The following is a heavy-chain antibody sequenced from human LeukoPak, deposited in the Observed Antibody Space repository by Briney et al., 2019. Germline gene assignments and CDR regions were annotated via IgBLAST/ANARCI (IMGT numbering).Heavy chain of an antibody. CDR3: ARDFSPEYSSSSFDY. Sequence: ASVKVSCKASGYTFTGYYMHWVRQAPGQGLEWMGWINPNSGGTNYAQKFQGWVTMTRDTSISTAYMELSRLGSDDTAVYYCARDFSPEYSSSSFDYWGQGTLVTVSS. J-gene: IGHJ4*02. V-gene: IGHV1-2*04. D-gene: IGHD6-13*01. CDR2: INPNSGGT. CDR1: GYTFTGYY.